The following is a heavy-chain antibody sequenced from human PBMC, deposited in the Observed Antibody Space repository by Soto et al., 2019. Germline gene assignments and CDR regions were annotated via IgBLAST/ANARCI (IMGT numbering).Heavy chain of an antibody. CDR1: WYSLTSHL. J-gene: IGHJ6*03. V-gene: IGHV5-51*01. Sequence: GGSLKISRKGSWYSLTSHLIGWVRQMPRKSLGGVGVIYPGDSDTRYSPSFQGQVTISADKSISTAYLQWSSLKASDTAMYYCARHNSGYESDDFRPIYYYYMDVWGKGTTVTVSS. CDR2: IYPGDSDT. D-gene: IGHD5-12*01. CDR3: ARHNSGYESDDFRPIYYYYMDV.